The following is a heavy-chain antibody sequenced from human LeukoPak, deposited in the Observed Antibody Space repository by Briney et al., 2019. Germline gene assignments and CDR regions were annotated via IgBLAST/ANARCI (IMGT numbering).Heavy chain of an antibody. CDR3: ARGPLIAAAGTW. J-gene: IGHJ4*02. CDR2: IIPIFGTA. CDR1: GDTFSNYA. V-gene: IGHV1-69*06. D-gene: IGHD6-13*01. Sequence: GASVKVSCKASGDTFSNYAINWVRQAPGQGLEWMGGIIPIFGTANYAQKLQGRVTIIADKSTSTVYMELNSLKSEDTAVYYCARGPLIAAAGTWWGQGTLVTVSS.